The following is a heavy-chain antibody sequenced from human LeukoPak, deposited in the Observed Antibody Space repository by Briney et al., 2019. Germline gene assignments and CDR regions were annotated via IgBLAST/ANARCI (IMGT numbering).Heavy chain of an antibody. Sequence: GGSLRLSRAASGFTFSNFGMHWVRQAPGKGLEWVAFIRFDGTSEFYADSVKARFTISRDNSQNTVSLQMNSLRAEDTAIYYCATYRQVLLPFESWGQGTLVTVSS. J-gene: IGHJ4*02. V-gene: IGHV3-30*02. D-gene: IGHD5-18*01. CDR3: ATYRQVLLPFES. CDR1: GFTFSNFG. CDR2: IRFDGTSE.